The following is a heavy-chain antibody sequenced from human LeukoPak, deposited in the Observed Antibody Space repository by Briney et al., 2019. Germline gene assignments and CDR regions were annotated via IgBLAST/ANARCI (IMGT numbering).Heavy chain of an antibody. V-gene: IGHV4-34*01. D-gene: IGHD4-17*01. CDR3: ARMTTGHDY. CDR1: GTSFSSYY. J-gene: IGHJ4*02. CDR2: VNHSGYT. Sequence: PSETLSLTCGVPGTSFSSYYWSWIRQTPGKGLEWIGEVNHSGYTNMNPSLKSRVTISVDTSKNQFSLRMSTVTAADTAVYFCARMTTGHDYWGQGTLVTVSS.